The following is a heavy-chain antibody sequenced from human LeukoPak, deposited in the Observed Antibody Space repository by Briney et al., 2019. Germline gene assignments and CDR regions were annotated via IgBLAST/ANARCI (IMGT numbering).Heavy chain of an antibody. J-gene: IGHJ4*02. CDR1: GFMFRHYG. Sequence: PGGSLRLSCAASGFMFRHYGMHWVRQSPGKGLEWVAVISNDGNNKYYADSVKGRFTISRDNSKNTLDLQMSSLRAEDTAVYYCAKRLTSSGWYDYFEDWGQGTLVTVSS. CDR3: AKRLTSSGWYDYFED. V-gene: IGHV3-30*18. CDR2: ISNDGNNK. D-gene: IGHD6-19*01.